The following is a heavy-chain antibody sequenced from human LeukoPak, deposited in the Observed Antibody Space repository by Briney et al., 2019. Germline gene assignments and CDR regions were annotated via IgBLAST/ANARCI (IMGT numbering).Heavy chain of an antibody. CDR1: GGYIRSYY. CDR3: ARVFDYYYMDV. CDR2: IYYSGST. J-gene: IGHJ6*03. V-gene: IGHV4-59*12. Sequence: SETLSLTCTVSGGYIRSYYWSWIRQPPGKGLEWIGYIYYSGSTNYNPSLKSRVTISVDTSKNQFSLKLSSVTAADTAVYYCARVFDYYYMDVWGKGTTVTVSS. D-gene: IGHD3-9*01.